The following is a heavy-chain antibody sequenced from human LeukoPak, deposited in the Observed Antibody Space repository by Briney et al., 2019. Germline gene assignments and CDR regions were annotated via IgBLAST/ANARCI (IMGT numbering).Heavy chain of an antibody. J-gene: IGHJ4*02. CDR3: AREREDYYDSSGYYFDY. D-gene: IGHD3-22*01. CDR1: GGSISSYY. V-gene: IGHV4-4*07. Sequence: PSETLSLTCTVSGGSISSYYWSWIRQPAGMGLEWIGRIYTSGSTNYNPSLKSRVTMSVDTSKNQFSLKLSSVTAADTAVYYCAREREDYYDSSGYYFDYWGQGTLVTVSS. CDR2: IYTSGST.